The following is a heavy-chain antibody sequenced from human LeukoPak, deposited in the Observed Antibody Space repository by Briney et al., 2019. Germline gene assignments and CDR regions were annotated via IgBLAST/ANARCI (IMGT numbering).Heavy chain of an antibody. J-gene: IGHJ3*02. CDR3: ARLTYDILTGHSDAFDI. CDR1: GYSFTSYW. CDR2: IYPGDSDT. D-gene: IGHD3-9*01. Sequence: GESLKISCKGSGYSFTSYWIGWARQMPGKGLEWMGIIYPGDSDTRYSPSFQGQVTISADKPISTAYLQWSSLKASDTAMYYCARLTYDILTGHSDAFDIWGQGTMVTVSS. V-gene: IGHV5-51*01.